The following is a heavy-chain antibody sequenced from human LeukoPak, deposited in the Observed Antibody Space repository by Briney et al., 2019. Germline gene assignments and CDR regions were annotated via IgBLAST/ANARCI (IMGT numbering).Heavy chain of an antibody. CDR3: ARAGYSSSWGGYNWFDP. CDR2: IYYSGST. D-gene: IGHD6-13*01. CDR1: GGSISSYY. J-gene: IGHJ5*02. V-gene: IGHV4-59*01. Sequence: PSETLSLTCTVSGGSISSYYWSWIRQPPGKGLEWIGYIYYSGSTNYNPSLKSRVTISVDTSKNQFSLKLSSVTAADTAVYYCARAGYSSSWGGYNWFDPWGQGTLVTVSS.